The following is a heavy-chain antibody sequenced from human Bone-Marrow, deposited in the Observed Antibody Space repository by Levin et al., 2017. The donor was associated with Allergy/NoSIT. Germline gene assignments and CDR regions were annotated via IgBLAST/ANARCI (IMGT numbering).Heavy chain of an antibody. D-gene: IGHD1-26*01. Sequence: SQTLSLTCTVSDVSIRSTSAYWGWVRQPPGKGLEWIGTITYSGTTYYNPSLKSRLTISADTSMNQFSLMLSSVTAADTAIYYCARLRVGATRYYYHGMDVWGQGTTVSVSS. J-gene: IGHJ6*02. V-gene: IGHV4-39*07. CDR1: DVSIRSTSAY. CDR3: ARLRVGATRYYYHGMDV. CDR2: ITYSGTT.